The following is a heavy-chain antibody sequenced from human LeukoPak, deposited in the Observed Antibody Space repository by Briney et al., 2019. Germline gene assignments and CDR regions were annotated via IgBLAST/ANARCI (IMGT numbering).Heavy chain of an antibody. D-gene: IGHD5-24*01. CDR2: IIPIFGTA. J-gene: IGHJ4*02. V-gene: IGHV1-69*05. Sequence: SXKVSCKASGGTFNSYAISWVRQAPGQGLEWMGRIIPIFGTANYAQKFQGRVTITTDESTSTAYMELSSLRSEDTAVYYCAQMPDGYNGVVDYWGQGTLVTVSS. CDR1: GGTFNSYA. CDR3: AQMPDGYNGVVDY.